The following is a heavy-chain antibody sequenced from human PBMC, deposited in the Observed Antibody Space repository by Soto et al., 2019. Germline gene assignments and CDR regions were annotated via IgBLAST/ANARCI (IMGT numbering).Heavy chain of an antibody. D-gene: IGHD4-17*01. CDR2: IWYDGSNK. V-gene: IGHV3-33*01. Sequence: QVQLVESGGGVVQPGRSLRLSCAASGFTFSSYGMHWVRQAPGKGLEWVAVIWYDGSNKYYANSVKGRFTISRDNSKNTLYLQMNRLRAEDTAVYYCARDGVATLTTSYDYGIDVWCKGTTVTASS. J-gene: IGHJ6*04. CDR1: GFTFSSYG. CDR3: ARDGVATLTTSYDYGIDV.